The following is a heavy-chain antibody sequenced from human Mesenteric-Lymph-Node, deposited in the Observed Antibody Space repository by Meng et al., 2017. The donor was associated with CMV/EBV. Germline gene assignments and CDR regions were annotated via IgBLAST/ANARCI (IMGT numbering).Heavy chain of an antibody. V-gene: IGHV1-3*01. CDR2: INAGNGNT. D-gene: IGHD3-10*01. Sequence: YTFTSYAMHWVRKAPGQRLEWMGWINAGNGNTKYSQKFQGRVTITRDTSASTAYMELSSLRSEDTAVYYCARLYYYGSGSYYNVFDYWGQGTLVTVSS. J-gene: IGHJ4*02. CDR3: ARLYYYGSGSYYNVFDY. CDR1: YTFTSYA.